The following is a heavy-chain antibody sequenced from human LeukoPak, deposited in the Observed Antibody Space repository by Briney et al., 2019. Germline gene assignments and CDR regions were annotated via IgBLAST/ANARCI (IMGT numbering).Heavy chain of an antibody. CDR1: GGTFSSYA. CDR3: ARKFCSGGSCYDDYGDFIGSGAFDI. V-gene: IGHV1-69*05. J-gene: IGHJ3*02. CDR2: IIPIFGTA. Sequence: ASVKVSCKASGGTFSSYAISWVRQAPGQGLEWMGGIIPIFGTANYAQKFQGRVTITTDESTSTAYMELSSLRSEDTAVYYCARKFCSGGSCYDDYGDFIGSGAFDIWGQGTMVTVSS. D-gene: IGHD2-15*01.